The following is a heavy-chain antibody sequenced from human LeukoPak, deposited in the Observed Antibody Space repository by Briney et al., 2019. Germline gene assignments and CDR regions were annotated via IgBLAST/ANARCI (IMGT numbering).Heavy chain of an antibody. CDR2: IKQDGSQK. Sequence: GGSLRLSCAVSGFTFSDYWMSWVRQAPGKGLEWVANIKQDGSQKYYVDSVRGRFTISRDNAKNSLYLQMNSLRGEDTAVYYCARDGDTSGYSDWGQGTLVTVSS. V-gene: IGHV3-7*01. CDR1: GFTFSDYW. CDR3: ARDGDTSGYSD. D-gene: IGHD3-22*01. J-gene: IGHJ4*02.